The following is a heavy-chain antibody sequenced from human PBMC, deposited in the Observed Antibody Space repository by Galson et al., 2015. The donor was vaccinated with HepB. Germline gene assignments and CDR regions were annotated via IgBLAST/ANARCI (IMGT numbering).Heavy chain of an antibody. CDR3: ARSNWGLRGGGDY. J-gene: IGHJ4*02. D-gene: IGHD7-27*01. CDR2: IKQDGSEK. Sequence: SLRLSCAASGFTFSSYWMSWVRQAPGKGLEWVANIKQDGSEKYYVDSVKGRFTISRDNAKNSLYLQMNSLRAEDTAVYYCARSNWGLRGGGDYWGQGTLVTVSS. V-gene: IGHV3-7*03. CDR1: GFTFSSYW.